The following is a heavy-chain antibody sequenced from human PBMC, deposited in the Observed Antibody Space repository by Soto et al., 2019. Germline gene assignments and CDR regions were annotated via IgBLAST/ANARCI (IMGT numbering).Heavy chain of an antibody. D-gene: IGHD6-6*01. CDR1: GGSISSDDYY. CDR3: ARDRSNSPDYFDY. CDR2: IYYSGRT. Sequence: LSLTCTVSGGSISSDDYYWSWIRQPPGKGLEWIGYIYYSGRTDYNPSLKSRVIISIDTSKNQFSLNLNSVSAADTAVYYCARDRSNSPDYFDYWGQGTLVTVSS. J-gene: IGHJ4*02. V-gene: IGHV4-30-4*01.